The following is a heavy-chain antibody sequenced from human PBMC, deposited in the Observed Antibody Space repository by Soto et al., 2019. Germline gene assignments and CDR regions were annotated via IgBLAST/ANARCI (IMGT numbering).Heavy chain of an antibody. CDR2: ISYDGSNK. Sequence: QVQLVESGGGVVQPGRSLRLSCAASGFTFSSYGMHWVRQAPGKGLEWVAVISYDGSNKYYADSVKGRFTISRDNSKNTLYLQMNSLRAEDTAVYYCAKERVRSSPGAFDYWGQGTLVTVSS. CDR1: GFTFSSYG. CDR3: AKERVRSSPGAFDY. V-gene: IGHV3-30*18. D-gene: IGHD6-6*01. J-gene: IGHJ4*02.